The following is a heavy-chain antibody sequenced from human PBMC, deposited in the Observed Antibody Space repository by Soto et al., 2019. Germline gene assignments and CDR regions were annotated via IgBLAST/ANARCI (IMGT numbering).Heavy chain of an antibody. D-gene: IGHD3-3*01. J-gene: IGHJ5*02. CDR3: ARLYYDFWSIEGNWFDP. V-gene: IGHV4-39*01. CDR2: IYYSGST. Sequence: SETLSLTCTVSGGSISSSSYYWGWIRQPPGKGLEWIGSIYYSGSTYYNPSLKSRVTISVDTSKNQFSLKLSSVTAADTAVYYCARLYYDFWSIEGNWFDPSGQGTLVTVSS. CDR1: GGSISSSSYY.